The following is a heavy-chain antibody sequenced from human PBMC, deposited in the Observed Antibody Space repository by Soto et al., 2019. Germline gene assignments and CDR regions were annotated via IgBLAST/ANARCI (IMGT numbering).Heavy chain of an antibody. D-gene: IGHD2-15*01. CDR3: ARAVHHYCSGGSCYATFLGHFDY. V-gene: IGHV4-59*01. Sequence: PSETLSLTCTVSGGSISSYYWGWIRQPPGKGLEWIGYIYYSGSTNYNPSLKSRVTISVDTSKNQFSLKLSSVTAADTAVYYCARAVHHYCSGGSCYATFLGHFDYWGQGTLVTVSS. CDR2: IYYSGST. CDR1: GGSISSYY. J-gene: IGHJ4*02.